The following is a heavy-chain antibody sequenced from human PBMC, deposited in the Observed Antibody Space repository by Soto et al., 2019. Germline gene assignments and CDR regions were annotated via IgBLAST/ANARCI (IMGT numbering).Heavy chain of an antibody. Sequence: GGSLRLSCAVSGFTFSSYGMHWVRQAPCKGLEWVAVIWYDGSNKYYADSVKGRFTISRDNSKNTLYLQVNSLRAEDTAVYYCAREYYDLWASYYYGMDVWGQGTTVTVSS. V-gene: IGHV3-33*01. CDR3: AREYYDLWASYYYGMDV. D-gene: IGHD3-3*01. CDR1: GFTFSSYG. CDR2: IWYDGSNK. J-gene: IGHJ6*02.